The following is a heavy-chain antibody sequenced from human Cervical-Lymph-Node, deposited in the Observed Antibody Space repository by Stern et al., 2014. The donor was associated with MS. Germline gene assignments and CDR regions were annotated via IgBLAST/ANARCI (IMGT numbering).Heavy chain of an antibody. J-gene: IGHJ3*02. CDR2: ISRDGRNT. D-gene: IGHD5-24*01. V-gene: IGHV3-74*02. Sequence: EVQLVESGGGLVQPGGSLRLSCAATEFTFSNYWMHWVRQVQGRGLVWVSRISRDGRNTMYVDSVRGRFTISRDNAKNTLYLQMNTLRAEDTAVYYCASGDNYDALHIWGQGTMVTVSS. CDR1: EFTFSNYW. CDR3: ASGDNYDALHI.